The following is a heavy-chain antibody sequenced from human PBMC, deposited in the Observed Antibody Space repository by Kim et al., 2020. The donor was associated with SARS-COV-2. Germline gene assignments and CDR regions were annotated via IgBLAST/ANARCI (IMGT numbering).Heavy chain of an antibody. CDR2: IWYDGSNK. Sequence: GGSLRLSCAASGFTFSSYGMHWVRQAPGKGLEWVAVIWYDGSNKYYADSVKGRFTISRDNSKNTLYLQMNSLRAEDTAVYSCAREEYYYDSSSFDYWGQGNLVTVSS. D-gene: IGHD3-22*01. CDR1: GFTFSSYG. J-gene: IGHJ4*02. V-gene: IGHV3-33*01. CDR3: AREEYYYDSSSFDY.